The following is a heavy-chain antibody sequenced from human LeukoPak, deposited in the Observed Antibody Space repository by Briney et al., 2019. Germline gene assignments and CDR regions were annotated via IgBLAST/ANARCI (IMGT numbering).Heavy chain of an antibody. D-gene: IGHD2-2*01. Sequence: GESLQISCKGSGYIFTSYWSGWGRQLPGKGLEWMGIIYPGDSDTRYSPSFQGQVTISADKSISTAYLQWSSLKASDTAMYYCARRIGYCSSTSCYSNWFDPWGQGTLVTVSS. J-gene: IGHJ5*02. CDR2: IYPGDSDT. CDR1: GYIFTSYW. V-gene: IGHV5-51*01. CDR3: ARRIGYCSSTSCYSNWFDP.